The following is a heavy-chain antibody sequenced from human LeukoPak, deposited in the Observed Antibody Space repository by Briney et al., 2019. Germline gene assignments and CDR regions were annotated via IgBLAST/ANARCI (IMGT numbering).Heavy chain of an antibody. J-gene: IGHJ5*02. CDR3: AGTSAVAGYNWFDP. CDR1: GGSFSGYY. CDR2: INHSGST. Sequence: SETLSLTCAVYGGSFSGYYWSWIRQPPGKGLEWIGEINHSGSTNYNPSLKSRVTISVDTSKNQFSLKLSSVTAADTAVYYCAGTSAVAGYNWFDPWGQGTLVTVSS. V-gene: IGHV4-34*01. D-gene: IGHD6-19*01.